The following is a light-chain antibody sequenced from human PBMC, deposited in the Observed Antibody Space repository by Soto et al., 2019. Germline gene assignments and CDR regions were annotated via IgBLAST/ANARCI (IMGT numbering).Light chain of an antibody. CDR1: QSVSSY. V-gene: IGKV3-11*01. CDR2: DAS. CDR3: QQRSNWPLT. Sequence: EIVLTQSPATLSLSPGERATLSCRASQSVSSYLAWYQQKPGQAPRLLIYDASTRATGIPARCSGSGSGTDFTLTISRLEPEDFAVYYCQQRSNWPLTFGGGTKVEIK. J-gene: IGKJ4*01.